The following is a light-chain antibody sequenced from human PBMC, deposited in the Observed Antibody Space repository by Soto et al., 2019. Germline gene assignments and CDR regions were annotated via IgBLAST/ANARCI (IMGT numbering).Light chain of an antibody. Sequence: IETGQSTCARSAGVGQTVTVTCRLSQRISDYLNWSQQKPGNAPRLLIYAASTLPSGVTTRFSGSGSGTDFTLTISNLQPEDSATYYCQHSFTILLPVAGGTK. CDR1: QRISDY. V-gene: IGKV1-39*01. CDR3: QHSFTILLP. CDR2: AAS. J-gene: IGKJ4*01.